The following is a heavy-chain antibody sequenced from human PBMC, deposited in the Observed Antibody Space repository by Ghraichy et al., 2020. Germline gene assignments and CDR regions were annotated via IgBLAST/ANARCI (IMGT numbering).Heavy chain of an antibody. CDR2: IYWDDDK. CDR3: AHSETYYDYIWGSYRKSSDAFDI. Sequence: SGPTLVKPTQTLTLTCTFSGFSLSTSGVGVGWIRQPPGKALEWLALIYWDDDKRYSPSLKSRLTITKATSKNQVVLTMTNMDPVDTATYYCAHSETYYDYIWGSYRKSSDAFDIWGQGTMVTVSS. CDR1: GFSLSTSGVG. J-gene: IGHJ3*02. V-gene: IGHV2-5*02. D-gene: IGHD3-16*02.